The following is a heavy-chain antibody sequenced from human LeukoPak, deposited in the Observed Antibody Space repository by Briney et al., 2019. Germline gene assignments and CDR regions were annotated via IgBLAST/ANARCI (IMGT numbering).Heavy chain of an antibody. Sequence: GGSLRLSCAASGFTFSSYAMHWVRQAPGKGLEYVSAISSNGGSTYYANSVKGRFTISRDNSKNTLYLQMGSLRAEDMAVYYCARGRSDYAPYWGQGTLVTVSS. V-gene: IGHV3-64*01. CDR3: ARGRSDYAPY. CDR2: ISSNGGST. J-gene: IGHJ4*02. D-gene: IGHD4/OR15-4a*01. CDR1: GFTFSSYA.